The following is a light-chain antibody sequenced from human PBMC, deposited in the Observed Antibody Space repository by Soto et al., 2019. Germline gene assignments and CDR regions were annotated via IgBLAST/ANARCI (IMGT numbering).Light chain of an antibody. J-gene: IGKJ2*01. CDR1: QSVSGSY. Sequence: EIVLTQSPGTLSLSPGERATLSCRASQSVSGSYLAWYQHKPGQAPRLLIYGASSRATGIPDRFSGSGSGTDFTLTISRLAPEDFAVYYCHHYGSSPPRTFGQGTQLETK. V-gene: IGKV3-20*01. CDR3: HHYGSSPPRT. CDR2: GAS.